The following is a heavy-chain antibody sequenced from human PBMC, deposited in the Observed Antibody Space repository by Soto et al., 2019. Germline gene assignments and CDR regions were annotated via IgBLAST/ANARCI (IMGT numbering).Heavy chain of an antibody. Sequence: QLQLQESGPGLVKPSETLSLTCTVSGGSISSSSYYWGWIRQPPGKGLEWIGSIYYSGSTNYNPYLKSRVTPSEDTSKTQLSRQLSSVPAADTAVYYCASQYSGTCVRLREGAFDIWGHGTMVTVSS. J-gene: IGHJ3*02. CDR1: GGSISSSSYY. D-gene: IGHD1-26*01. V-gene: IGHV4-39*01. CDR3: ASQYSGTCVRLREGAFDI. CDR2: IYYSGST.